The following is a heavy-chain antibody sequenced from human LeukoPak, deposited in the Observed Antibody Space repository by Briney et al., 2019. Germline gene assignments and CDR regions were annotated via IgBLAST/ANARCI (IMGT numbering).Heavy chain of an antibody. J-gene: IGHJ3*02. V-gene: IGHV3-30*18. Sequence: PGRSLRLSCAASGFTFSSYGMHWVRQAPGKGLEWVAVISYDGSNKYYADSVKGRFTISRDNSKNTLYLQMNSLRAGDTAVYYCAKREAFDIWGQGTMVTVPS. CDR1: GFTFSSYG. CDR2: ISYDGSNK. CDR3: AKREAFDI.